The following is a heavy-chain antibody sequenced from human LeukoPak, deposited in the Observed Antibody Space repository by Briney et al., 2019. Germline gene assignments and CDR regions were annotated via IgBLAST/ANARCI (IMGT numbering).Heavy chain of an antibody. J-gene: IGHJ6*03. CDR3: ARGLVADNYYYYYMDV. CDR2: IRYDGSNK. Sequence: GGSLRLSCVASGFTFSSYGIHWVRQAPGKGLEWVAFIRYDGSNKYHADSVKGRFTISRDNAKNSLYLQMNSLRAEDTAVYYCARGLVADNYYYYYMDVWGKGTTVTVSS. D-gene: IGHD2-15*01. CDR1: GFTFSSYG. V-gene: IGHV3-30*02.